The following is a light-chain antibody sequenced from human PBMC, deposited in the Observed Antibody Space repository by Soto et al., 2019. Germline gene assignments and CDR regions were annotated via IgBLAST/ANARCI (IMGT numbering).Light chain of an antibody. CDR3: QQLQSYPLT. CDR2: AAS. V-gene: IGKV1-9*01. J-gene: IGKJ4*01. Sequence: DIQLTQSPSFLSASVGDRVTITCRPSQAISGSLGWYQQTPGKAPKLLIYAASTLQSGVPSRFSGSGSGTEFTLTISSLQPEDSATYYCQQLQSYPLTFGGGTKVEIK. CDR1: QAISGS.